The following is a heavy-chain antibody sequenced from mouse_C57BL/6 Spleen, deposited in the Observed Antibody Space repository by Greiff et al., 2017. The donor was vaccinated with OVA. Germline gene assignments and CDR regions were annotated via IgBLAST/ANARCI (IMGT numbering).Heavy chain of an antibody. Sequence: QVQLQQSGAELVRPGASVTLSCKASGYTFTDYEMHWVKQTPVHGLEWIGAIDPATGGTAYNQKFKGKAILTADKSSSTAYMELRSLTSEDSAVYYCTRLPDYAPYYFDYWGQGTTLTVSS. D-gene: IGHD2-4*01. CDR3: TRLPDYAPYYFDY. V-gene: IGHV1-15*01. CDR2: IDPATGGT. J-gene: IGHJ2*01. CDR1: GYTFTDYE.